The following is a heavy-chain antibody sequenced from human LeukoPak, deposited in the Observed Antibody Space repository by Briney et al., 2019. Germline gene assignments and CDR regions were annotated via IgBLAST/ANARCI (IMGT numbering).Heavy chain of an antibody. CDR1: GFTFNTYT. Sequence: GGSLRLSCAASGFTFNTYTVNWVRLVPGKGLEWVSLITGNGVSTYYADSVKGRFTISRDNSKNTLYLQMNSLRAEDTAVYYCAKGLHGSSWYSDSWGQGTLVTVSS. V-gene: IGHV3-23*01. D-gene: IGHD6-13*01. CDR2: ITGNGVST. J-gene: IGHJ4*02. CDR3: AKGLHGSSWYSDS.